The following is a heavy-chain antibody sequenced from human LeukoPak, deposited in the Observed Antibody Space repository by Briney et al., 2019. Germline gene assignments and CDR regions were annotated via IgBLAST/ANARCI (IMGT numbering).Heavy chain of an antibody. CDR2: IYPDDSDV. V-gene: IGHV5-51*01. Sequence: GESLKISCKGSGNSFTRHWIAWVRQVPGKGLEWMGLIYPDDSDVRYSPPFQGQVTISADKSISTAFLQWSSLEASDTAMYYCARRGVEYGFDYWGRGTLVTVSS. CDR3: ARRGVEYGFDY. J-gene: IGHJ4*02. D-gene: IGHD4/OR15-4a*01. CDR1: GNSFTRHW.